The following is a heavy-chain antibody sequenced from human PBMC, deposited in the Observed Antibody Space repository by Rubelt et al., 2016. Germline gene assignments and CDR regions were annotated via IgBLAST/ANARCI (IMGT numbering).Heavy chain of an antibody. V-gene: IGHV4-34*01. CDR3: ARGKGYGDYVGY. D-gene: IGHD4-17*01. CDR2: MIYSGST. J-gene: IGHJ4*02. Sequence: QVQLQQWGAGLLKPSETLSLTCAVYGGSFSGYYWSWIRQPPGKGLEWIGMIYSGSTYSNPSLKSRVTISLDTPKNQFSLRLTSVTAADTAVYYCARGKGYGDYVGYWGQGALVTVSS. CDR1: GGSFSGYY.